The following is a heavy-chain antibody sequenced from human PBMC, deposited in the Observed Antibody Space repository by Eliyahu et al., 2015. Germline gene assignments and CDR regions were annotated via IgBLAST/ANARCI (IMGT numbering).Heavy chain of an antibody. CDR3: ARQNGPLDY. V-gene: IGHV4-39*01. Sequence: QLQLQESGPGLLKPSEXLSLTCTVXGGSISSSTYYWGWIXQPXGKGLEWIGSIYYSGSTYYSPSLKSRVTISLDTSRNQFSLKLSSVTAADTAVYYCARQNGPLDYWGQGTLVTVSS. CDR1: GGSISSSTYY. CDR2: IYYSGST. D-gene: IGHD2-8*01. J-gene: IGHJ4*02.